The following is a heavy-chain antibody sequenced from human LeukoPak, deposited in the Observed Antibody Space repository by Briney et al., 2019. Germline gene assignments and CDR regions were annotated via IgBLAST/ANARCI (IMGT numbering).Heavy chain of an antibody. CDR2: IYSGGST. D-gene: IGHD7-27*01. CDR3: ARDLGRNEFQH. J-gene: IGHJ1*01. Sequence: GRSLRLSCAASGFAFSSYGMNWVRQAPGKGLEWVSVIYSGGSTAYADSVKGRFTISRDNSKNTLYLQMNSLRAEDTAVYYCARDLGRNEFQHWGQGTLVTVSS. V-gene: IGHV3-66*01. CDR1: GFAFSSYG.